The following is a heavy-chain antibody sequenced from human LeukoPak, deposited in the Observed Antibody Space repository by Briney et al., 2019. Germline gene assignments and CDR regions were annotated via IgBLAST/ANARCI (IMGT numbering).Heavy chain of an antibody. Sequence: GGSLRLSCAASGFIFSDYHMSWIRQSPGKGLEWISYISPNGTDIYSIDSVRGRFIISRDNAKNSLYLQMNSLRAEDTAVYYCASGSSSVGYWGQGTLVTVSS. V-gene: IGHV3-11*01. CDR1: GFIFSDYH. CDR2: ISPNGTDI. CDR3: ASGSSSVGY. D-gene: IGHD6-6*01. J-gene: IGHJ4*02.